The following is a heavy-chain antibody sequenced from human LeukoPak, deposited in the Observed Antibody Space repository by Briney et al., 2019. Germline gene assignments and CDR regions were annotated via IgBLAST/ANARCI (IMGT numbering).Heavy chain of an antibody. CDR2: IYYSGST. V-gene: IGHV4-59*08. D-gene: IGHD2-15*01. CDR1: GGPISSYY. Sequence: SETLSLTCTVSGGPISSYYWSWIRQPPGKGLEWIGYIYYSGSTNYNPSLKSRVTISVNTSKNQFSLKLSSVTAADTAVYYCARGYCSGGSCYSDYWGQGTLVTVSS. J-gene: IGHJ4*02. CDR3: ARGYCSGGSCYSDY.